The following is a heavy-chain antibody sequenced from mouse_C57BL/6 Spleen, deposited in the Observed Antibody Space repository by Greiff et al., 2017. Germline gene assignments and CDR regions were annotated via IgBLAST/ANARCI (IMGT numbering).Heavy chain of an antibody. CDR3: ARFGYYGQGYFDV. CDR1: GYTFTDYY. Sequence: VQLQQSGPELVKPGASVKISCKASGYTFTDYYMNWVKQSHGKSLEWIGDINPNNGGTSYNQKFKGKATLTVDKSSSTAYMELRSLTSEDSAVXYCARFGYYGQGYFDVWGTGTTVTVSS. V-gene: IGHV1-26*01. J-gene: IGHJ1*03. D-gene: IGHD1-1*01. CDR2: INPNNGGT.